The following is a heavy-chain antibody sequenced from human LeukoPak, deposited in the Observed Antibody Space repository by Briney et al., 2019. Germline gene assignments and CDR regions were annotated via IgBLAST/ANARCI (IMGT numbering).Heavy chain of an antibody. CDR3: AKDRPNFYESSGSYYKLKGDF. J-gene: IGHJ4*02. CDR1: GCSFNTHA. Sequence: PGGSLRLSCEASGCSFNTHAMSWVRQSPGKGPEWVESITSGGRTPYYTDSVRGRFIISRDNSKNTLYLQMNSLRGDDTAVYYSAKDRPNFYESSGSYYKLKGDFWGQGSLVTVS. CDR2: ITSGGRTP. V-gene: IGHV3-23*01. D-gene: IGHD3-10*01.